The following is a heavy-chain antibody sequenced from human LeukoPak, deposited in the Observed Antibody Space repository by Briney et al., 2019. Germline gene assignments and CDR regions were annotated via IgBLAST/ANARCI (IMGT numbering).Heavy chain of an antibody. CDR2: IYSGGST. J-gene: IGHJ4*02. CDR3: ARDAVWRYYDSSGYYPLDY. Sequence: GGSLRLSCAASGFTVSSNYMSWVRQAPGKGLEWVSGIYSGGSTYYADSVKGRCTISRDNSKNTLYLQMKSLSAEDTAVYYCARDAVWRYYDSSGYYPLDYWGQGTLVTVSS. D-gene: IGHD3-22*01. CDR1: GFTVSSNY. V-gene: IGHV3-53*01.